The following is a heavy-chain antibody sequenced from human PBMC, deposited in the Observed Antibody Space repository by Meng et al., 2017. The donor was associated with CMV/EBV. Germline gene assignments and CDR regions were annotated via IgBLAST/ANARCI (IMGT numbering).Heavy chain of an antibody. CDR3: ARDGPYGDPLHY. J-gene: IGHJ4*02. CDR2: INPSGGST. Sequence: ASVKVSCKASGYTFTSYYMHWVRQAPGQGLEWMGIINPSGGSTSYAQKFQGRFTISRDNSKNTLYLQMNSLRAEDTAVYYCARDGPYGDPLHYWGQGTLVTVSS. V-gene: IGHV1-46*01. CDR1: GYTFTSYY. D-gene: IGHD4-17*01.